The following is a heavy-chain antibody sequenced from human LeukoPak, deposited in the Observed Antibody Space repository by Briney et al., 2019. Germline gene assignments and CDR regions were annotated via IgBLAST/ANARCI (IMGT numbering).Heavy chain of an antibody. Sequence: GGCLRLSCVASGFTFSTYTFNWVRQAPGKGLEWLSYISSGGLTIFYADSVKGRFTISRDNTKNAIYLDMTNLRAEDTAVYYCARDFDYGGYIDFWGQGTLVAVSS. V-gene: IGHV3-48*04. CDR2: ISSGGLTI. J-gene: IGHJ4*02. D-gene: IGHD4/OR15-4a*01. CDR1: GFTFSTYT. CDR3: ARDFDYGGYIDF.